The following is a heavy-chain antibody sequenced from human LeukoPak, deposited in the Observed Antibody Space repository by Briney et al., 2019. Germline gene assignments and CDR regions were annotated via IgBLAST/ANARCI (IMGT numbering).Heavy chain of an antibody. Sequence: VASVKVSCKASGYTFTSYGISWVRQAPGQGLEWMGRIIPVFPKTNYAQKFQGRVTVSADQTTSTAYLELSSLTSEDTAVYYCARDPKVLAGPDKGTDRNDPWGREPWSPSPQ. D-gene: IGHD2-8*01. CDR3: ARDPKVLAGPDKGTDRNDP. V-gene: IGHV1-69*13. CDR1: GYTFTSYG. CDR2: IIPVFPKT. J-gene: IGHJ5*02.